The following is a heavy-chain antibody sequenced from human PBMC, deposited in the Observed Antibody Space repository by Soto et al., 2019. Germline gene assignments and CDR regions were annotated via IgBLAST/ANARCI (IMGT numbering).Heavy chain of an antibody. CDR1: GFTFTDYA. CDR3: AKPSGLATAGSAFDY. Sequence: GALRLSFAASGFTFTDYALSWVRQAPGKGLEWVSKITGSGRSTYYADSVKGRFTISRDNSQNTLYLQMNSLRAEDTAIYYCAKPSGLATAGSAFDYWGRGTLVTVSS. D-gene: IGHD6-13*01. J-gene: IGHJ4*02. CDR2: ITGSGRST. V-gene: IGHV3-23*01.